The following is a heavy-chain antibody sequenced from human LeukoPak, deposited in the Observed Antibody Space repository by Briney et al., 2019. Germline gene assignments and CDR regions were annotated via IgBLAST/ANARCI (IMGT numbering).Heavy chain of an antibody. V-gene: IGHV4-61*01. CDR3: ARGKSGDGYNYGLDY. CDR2: IYYSGST. J-gene: IGHJ4*02. Sequence: PSETLSLTCTVSGGSVSSGSYYWSWIRQPPGKGLEWIGYIYYSGSTNYNPSLKSRVTISVDTSKNQFSLKLSSVTAADTAVYYCARGKSGDGYNYGLDYWGQGTLVTVSS. D-gene: IGHD5-24*01. CDR1: GGSVSSGSYY.